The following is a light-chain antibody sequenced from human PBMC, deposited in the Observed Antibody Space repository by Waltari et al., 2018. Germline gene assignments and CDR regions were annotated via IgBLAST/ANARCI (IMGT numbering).Light chain of an antibody. J-gene: IGLJ7*01. CDR3: CSYAGSYTFV. Sequence: QSALTQPRSVSGSPGQSVTISCSGTSSDVGSYNFVSWYQQHPGNAPILLIYAVVKRPAGVPDRFSGSKSDNTASLTISGLQTEDESDYYCCSYAGSYTFVFGGGTQLTVL. V-gene: IGLV2-11*01. CDR2: AVV. CDR1: SSDVGSYNF.